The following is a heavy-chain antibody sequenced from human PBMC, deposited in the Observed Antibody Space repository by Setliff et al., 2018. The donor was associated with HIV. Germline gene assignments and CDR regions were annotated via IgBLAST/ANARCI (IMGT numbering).Heavy chain of an antibody. J-gene: IGHJ3*02. V-gene: IGHV4-38-2*02. CDR3: ARRNSGWYDAFDI. CDR1: GGSISSRYY. CDR2: IYHSGST. D-gene: IGHD6-19*01. Sequence: SETLSLTCTVSGGSISSRYYWGWIRQPPGKGLEWFGSIYHSGSTYYNPSLKSRVTISVDTSKNQFSLKLSSVTAADTAVYHCARRNSGWYDAFDIWGQGTMVTVSS.